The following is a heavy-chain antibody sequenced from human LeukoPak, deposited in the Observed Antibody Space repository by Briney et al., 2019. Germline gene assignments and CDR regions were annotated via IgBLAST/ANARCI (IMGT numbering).Heavy chain of an antibody. CDR1: GFSLSTSGMC. D-gene: IGHD6-19*01. CDR3: AGPTGSGWRFFDY. Sequence: RMSGPALVKPTQTLTLTCTFSGFSLSTSGMCVSWIRQPPGKALEWLARIDWDDDKYYSTSLKTRLTISKDTSKNQVVLRMTNMDPVHTARYYCAGPTGSGWRFFDYWGKGTLVTVS. V-gene: IGHV2-70*11. CDR2: IDWDDDK. J-gene: IGHJ4*02.